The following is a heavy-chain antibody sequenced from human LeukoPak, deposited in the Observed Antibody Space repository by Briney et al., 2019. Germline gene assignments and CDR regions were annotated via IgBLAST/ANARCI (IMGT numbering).Heavy chain of an antibody. Sequence: SGTLSLTCAVSGGSISSSNWWSWVRPPPGKGLEWIGEIYHSGSTNYNPSLKSRVTISVDKSKNQFSLKLSSVTAADTAVYYCAREGWGIAVAGMDVWGQGTTVTVSS. CDR2: IYHSGST. CDR3: AREGWGIAVAGMDV. D-gene: IGHD6-19*01. V-gene: IGHV4-4*02. CDR1: GGSISSSNW. J-gene: IGHJ6*02.